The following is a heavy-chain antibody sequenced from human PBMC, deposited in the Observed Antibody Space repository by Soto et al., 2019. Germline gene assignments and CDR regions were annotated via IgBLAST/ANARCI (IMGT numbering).Heavy chain of an antibody. Sequence: KASGYTFTNSDINWVRQAPGQGLEWMGWMNPDSSHAAYAQKFQGRVTLTTSTSTSTVYMETRSLGSEDTAVYYCARRPHCSGGICYYGLDNWGQGTLVTVSS. V-gene: IGHV1-8*01. CDR1: GYTFTNSD. CDR2: MNPDSSHA. D-gene: IGHD2-15*01. CDR3: ARRPHCSGGICYYGLDN. J-gene: IGHJ4*02.